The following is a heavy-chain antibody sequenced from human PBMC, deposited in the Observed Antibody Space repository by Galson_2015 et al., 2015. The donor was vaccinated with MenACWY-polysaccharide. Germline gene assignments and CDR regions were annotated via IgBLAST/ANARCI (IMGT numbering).Heavy chain of an antibody. CDR2: INHSGST. CDR3: ARPYSSGFIYYYYYGMDV. J-gene: IGHJ6*02. V-gene: IGHV4-34*01. CDR1: GGSFSGYY. D-gene: IGHD6-19*01. Sequence: SETLSLTCAVYGGSFSGYYWSWIRQPPGQGLEWIGEINHSGSTNYNPSLKSRVTISVDTSKNQFSLKLSSVTAADTAVYYCARPYSSGFIYYYYYGMDVWGQGTTVTVSS.